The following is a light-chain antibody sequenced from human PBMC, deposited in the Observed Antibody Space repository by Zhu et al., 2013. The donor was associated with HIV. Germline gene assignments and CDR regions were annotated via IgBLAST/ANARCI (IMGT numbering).Light chain of an antibody. CDR1: QSVSNNY. CDR2: DVS. V-gene: IGKV3-20*01. CDR3: QQYGSSPRT. Sequence: EIVLTQSPGTLSLSPGERATLSCRASQSVSNNYLAWYQQRPGQAPRLLIHDVSIRATGIPDRFSASGSGTDFTLTISRLEPEDFAVYYCQQYGSSPRTFGQGRDCTL. J-gene: IGKJ5*01.